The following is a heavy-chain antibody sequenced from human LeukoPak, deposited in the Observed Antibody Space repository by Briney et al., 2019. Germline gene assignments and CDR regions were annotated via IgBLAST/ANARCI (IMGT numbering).Heavy chain of an antibody. Sequence: SETLSLTCAVYGGSFSGYYWSWIRQPPGKGLEWIGEINHSGSTNYNPSLKSRVTISVDTSKNQFSLKLSSVTAADTAVYYCARGVSQSIAVAGHDFDYWGQGTLVTVSS. D-gene: IGHD6-19*01. CDR2: INHSGST. J-gene: IGHJ4*02. V-gene: IGHV4-34*01. CDR3: ARGVSQSIAVAGHDFDY. CDR1: GGSFSGYY.